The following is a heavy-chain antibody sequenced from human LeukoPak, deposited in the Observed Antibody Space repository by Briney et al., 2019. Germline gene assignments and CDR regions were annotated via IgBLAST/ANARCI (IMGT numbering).Heavy chain of an antibody. V-gene: IGHV4-34*01. J-gene: IGHJ4*02. CDR2: INHSGST. CDR1: GGSFSGYY. D-gene: IGHD6-19*01. CDR3: ARAVAGPDY. Sequence: SETLSLTCAVYGGSFSGYYWSWIRQPPGKGLEWIGEINHSGSTNYNPSLKSRVTIPVDTSKNQFSLKLSSVTAADTAVYYCARAVAGPDYWGQGTLVTVSS.